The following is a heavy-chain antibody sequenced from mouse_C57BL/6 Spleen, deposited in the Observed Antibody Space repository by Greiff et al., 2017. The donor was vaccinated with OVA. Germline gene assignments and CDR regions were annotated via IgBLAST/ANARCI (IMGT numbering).Heavy chain of an antibody. CDR1: GYTFTSYW. CDR3: ARWITTVVATDFDY. Sequence: QVQLQQPGAELVKPGASVKMSCKASGYTFTSYWITWVKQRPGQGLEWIGDIYPGSGSTNYNEKFKSKATLTVDTSSSTAYMQLSSLTSEDSAVYYCARWITTVVATDFDYWGKGTTLTVSS. V-gene: IGHV1-55*01. D-gene: IGHD1-1*01. CDR2: IYPGSGST. J-gene: IGHJ2*01.